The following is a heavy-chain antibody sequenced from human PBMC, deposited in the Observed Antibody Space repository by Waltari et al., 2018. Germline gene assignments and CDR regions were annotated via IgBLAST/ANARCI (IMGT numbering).Heavy chain of an antibody. Sequence: QVQLQESGPGLVKPSETLSLTCAVSGYSISSGYSWGWIRQPPGKGLEWIGSIYHSGSTYYNPSLKSRVTISVDTSKNQFSLKLSSVTAADTAVYYCASSIRIAAAGNYFDYWGQGTLVTVSS. D-gene: IGHD6-13*01. CDR1: GYSISSGYS. V-gene: IGHV4-38-2*01. J-gene: IGHJ4*02. CDR3: ASSIRIAAAGNYFDY. CDR2: IYHSGST.